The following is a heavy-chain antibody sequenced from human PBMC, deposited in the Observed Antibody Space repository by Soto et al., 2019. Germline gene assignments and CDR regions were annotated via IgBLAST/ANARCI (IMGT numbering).Heavy chain of an antibody. CDR3: GRCRTDSYAMDV. Sequence: GASVKVSCKASGYSLTGSGLAWARPVRGRGPEWRGWSSPYNGRTNYAQSVQGRVVMTTDISTNIVDLELRSLRSDDTAMYYCGRCRTDSYAMDVWG. CDR1: GYSLTGSG. D-gene: IGHD1-1*01. J-gene: IGHJ6*02. CDR2: SSPYNGRT. V-gene: IGHV1-18*01.